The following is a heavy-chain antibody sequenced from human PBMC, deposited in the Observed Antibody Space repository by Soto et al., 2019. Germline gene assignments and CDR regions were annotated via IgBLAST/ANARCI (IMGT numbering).Heavy chain of an antibody. CDR1: GFTFSFYA. Sequence: QVQLVESGGDVVQPGRSLRLSCAASGFTFSFYAMHWVRQAPGKGLEWVAVISYNGRNKHYVDSVKGRFTISRDNSQDTLYLQMDSLRPDDTAVYYCARQAKIGDRSQFYFDSWGQGTLVTVYS. D-gene: IGHD3-16*01. V-gene: IGHV3-30*04. CDR2: ISYNGRNK. J-gene: IGHJ4*02. CDR3: ARQAKIGDRSQFYFDS.